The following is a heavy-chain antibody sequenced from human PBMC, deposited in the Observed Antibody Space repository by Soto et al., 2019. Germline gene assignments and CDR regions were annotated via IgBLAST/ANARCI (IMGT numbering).Heavy chain of an antibody. Sequence: SVKVSCKASGSTFSSYAISWVRQAPGQGLEWMGGIIPIFGTANYAQKFQGRVTITADESTSTAYMELSSLRSEDTAVYYCARGTYNYDSSGYFRFDYWGQGTLVTVSS. CDR1: GSTFSSYA. CDR3: ARGTYNYDSSGYFRFDY. D-gene: IGHD3-22*01. V-gene: IGHV1-69*13. CDR2: IIPIFGTA. J-gene: IGHJ4*02.